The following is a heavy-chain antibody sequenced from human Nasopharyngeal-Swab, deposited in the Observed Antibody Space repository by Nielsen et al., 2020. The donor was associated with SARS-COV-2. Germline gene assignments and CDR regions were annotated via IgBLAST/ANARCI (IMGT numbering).Heavy chain of an antibody. CDR2: IYTSGST. V-gene: IGHV4-4*07. Sequence: GSLRLSCTVSGGSISSYYWSWIRQPAGKGLEWIGRIYTSGSTNYNPSLKSRVTMSVDTSKNQFSLKLSSVTAADTAVYYCARDVPGIAARPINWFDPWGQGTLVTVSS. CDR1: GGSISSYY. J-gene: IGHJ5*02. CDR3: ARDVPGIAARPINWFDP. D-gene: IGHD6-6*01.